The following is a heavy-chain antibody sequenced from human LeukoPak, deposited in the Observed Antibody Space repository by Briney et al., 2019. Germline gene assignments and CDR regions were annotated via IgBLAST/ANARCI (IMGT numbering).Heavy chain of an antibody. Sequence: GGSLRLSCAASGFTFSSYSMNWVRQPPGKGLEWVSSISSSSSYIYYADSVKGRFPISRDNAKNSLYLQMNSLRAEDTAVYYCARDRNGDYQRDYEAFDIWGQGTMVTVSS. V-gene: IGHV3-21*01. CDR2: ISSSSSYI. J-gene: IGHJ3*02. CDR1: GFTFSSYS. D-gene: IGHD4-17*01. CDR3: ARDRNGDYQRDYEAFDI.